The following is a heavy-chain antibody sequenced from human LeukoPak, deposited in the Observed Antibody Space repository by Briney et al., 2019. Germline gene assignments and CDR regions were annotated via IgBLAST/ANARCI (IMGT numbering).Heavy chain of an antibody. Sequence: SETLSLTCTVSGGSISSYYWSWIRQPPGKGLEWIGYIYYSGSTNYNPSLNSRVTISVDTSKNQFSLKLSSVTAADTAVYYCARKLRRDGSADYRGQGTLVTVSS. V-gene: IGHV4-59*08. CDR2: IYYSGST. CDR1: GGSISSYY. J-gene: IGHJ4*02. CDR3: ARKLRRDGSADY. D-gene: IGHD5-24*01.